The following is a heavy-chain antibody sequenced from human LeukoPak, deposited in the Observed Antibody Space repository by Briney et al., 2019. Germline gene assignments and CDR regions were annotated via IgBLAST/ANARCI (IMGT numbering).Heavy chain of an antibody. CDR1: GYTFTSNA. CDR3: ASFFCTSGLCYYLDY. Sequence: ASVKVSCKASGYTFTSNALGWVRQVPGQGLEWMGWINTNTGNPTYAQGFTGRFVFSLDTSDNTAYLQISSLQAEDTAVYYCASFFCTSGLCYYLDYWGQGTLVTVSS. CDR2: INTNTGNP. D-gene: IGHD2-8*01. J-gene: IGHJ4*02. V-gene: IGHV7-4-1*02.